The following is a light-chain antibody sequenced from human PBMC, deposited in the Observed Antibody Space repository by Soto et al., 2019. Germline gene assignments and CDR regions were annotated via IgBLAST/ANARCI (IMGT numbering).Light chain of an antibody. CDR3: AAWVVRTQSHV. J-gene: IGLJ1*01. V-gene: IGLV1-36*01. CDR2: YDD. CDR1: SSNIGSNA. Sequence: QSVLTQPPSVSGSPRQRVTISCSGSSSNIGSNAVNWYQQFPGKAPKLLIYYDDLLASGVSARFSGSKSGASASLAISGLQSEDEADFYCAAWVVRTQSHVFGTRTRSPS.